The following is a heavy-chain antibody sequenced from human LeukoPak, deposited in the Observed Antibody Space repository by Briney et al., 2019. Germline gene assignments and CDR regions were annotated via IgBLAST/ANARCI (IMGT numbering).Heavy chain of an antibody. V-gene: IGHV3-23*01. CDR2: ISGSGGST. D-gene: IGHD5-12*01. CDR3: AIVATLNPYYYYYMDV. CDR1: GFTFSSYA. Sequence: GGSLRLSCAASGFTFSSYAMSWVRQAPGKGLEWVSAISGSGGSTYYADSVKGRFTISRDNSKNTLYLQMNSLRAEDTAVYYCAIVATLNPYYYYYMDVWGKGTTVTISS. J-gene: IGHJ6*03.